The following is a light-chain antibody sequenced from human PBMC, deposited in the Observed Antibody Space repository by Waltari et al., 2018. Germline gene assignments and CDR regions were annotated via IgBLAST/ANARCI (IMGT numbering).Light chain of an antibody. Sequence: EIVLTQSPGTLSLSPGDRATLSCRASQSGSRALAWYQQNPGQAPRRLIHGASNRATGIPDRFSGSGSGTDFSLIISRLEPEDFAVYYCQHYVSLPVTFGQGTKVEIK. V-gene: IGKV3-20*01. CDR3: QHYVSLPVT. CDR2: GAS. J-gene: IGKJ1*01. CDR1: QSGSRA.